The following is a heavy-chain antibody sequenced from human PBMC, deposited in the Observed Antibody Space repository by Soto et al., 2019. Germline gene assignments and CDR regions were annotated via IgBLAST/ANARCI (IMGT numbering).Heavy chain of an antibody. Sequence: GGSLRLSCSASGFTFSSYAMHWVRQAPGKGLEYVSAISSNGGSTYYADSVKGRFTISRDNSKNTLYLQMSSPRAEDTAVYYCVKWYYDFWSGYPTFTHDAFDIWGQGTMVTVSS. CDR3: VKWYYDFWSGYPTFTHDAFDI. D-gene: IGHD3-3*01. CDR2: ISSNGGST. CDR1: GFTFSSYA. V-gene: IGHV3-64D*08. J-gene: IGHJ3*02.